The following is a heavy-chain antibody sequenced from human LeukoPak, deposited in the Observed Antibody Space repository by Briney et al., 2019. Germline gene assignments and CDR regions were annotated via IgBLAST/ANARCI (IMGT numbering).Heavy chain of an antibody. Sequence: GGSKRLSCAASGFTFSNYGLSWVRQAPGKGLEWVSGITGSGGSTYYADSVKGRFTISRDNSKNTLYLQMNSLRAEDTAICYCARDERLLSFLKWGQGTLVTVSS. D-gene: IGHD3-3*01. J-gene: IGHJ4*02. CDR3: ARDERLLSFLK. CDR2: ITGSGGST. CDR1: GFTFSNYG. V-gene: IGHV3-23*01.